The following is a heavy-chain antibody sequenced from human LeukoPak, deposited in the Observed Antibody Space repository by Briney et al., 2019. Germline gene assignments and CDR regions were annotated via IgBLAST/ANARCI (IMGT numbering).Heavy chain of an antibody. CDR2: SYYSGST. D-gene: IGHD1-26*01. V-gene: IGHV4-59*01. CDR1: GGSISSYY. Sequence: PSETLSLTCTVSGGSISSYYWSWIRQPAGKGLEWIGYSYYSGSTNYNPSLKSRVTISVDTSKNQFSLKLSSVTAADTAVYYCATGGQYMIVGAFDIWGQGTMVTVSS. CDR3: ATGGQYMIVGAFDI. J-gene: IGHJ3*02.